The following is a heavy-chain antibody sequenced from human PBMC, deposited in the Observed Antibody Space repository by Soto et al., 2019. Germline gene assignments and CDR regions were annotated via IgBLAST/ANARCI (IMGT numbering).Heavy chain of an antibody. V-gene: IGHV1-2*02. CDR2: INPNNGDT. J-gene: IGHJ4*02. CDR1: GDTLTNSY. Sequence: ASVKVSCKASGDTLTNSYLHWVCQAPGQGLEWLGWINPNNGDTNYAQKFRGRVTMTRDTSNNTVYMELTRLTSDDTAVYFCAREGVFGLVPIVPPDYWGQGVLVTVSS. D-gene: IGHD3-3*01. CDR3: AREGVFGLVPIVPPDY.